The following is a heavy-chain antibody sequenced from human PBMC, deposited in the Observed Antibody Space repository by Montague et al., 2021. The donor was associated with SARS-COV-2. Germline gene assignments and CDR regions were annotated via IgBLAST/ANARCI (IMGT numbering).Heavy chain of an antibody. D-gene: IGHD3-9*01. Sequence: SETLSLTCTVSGVSIRNYYWTWILRSPGKGLEGIGFTYYSRSTNSNPSLDSRVTISSDTSKNQFSLNLTSVTAADTAVYYCAAGEILTAHSGSIYDGMDVWGQGTTVTVSS. V-gene: IGHV4-59*01. J-gene: IGHJ6*02. CDR3: AAGEILTAHSGSIYDGMDV. CDR2: TYYSRST. CDR1: GVSIRNYY.